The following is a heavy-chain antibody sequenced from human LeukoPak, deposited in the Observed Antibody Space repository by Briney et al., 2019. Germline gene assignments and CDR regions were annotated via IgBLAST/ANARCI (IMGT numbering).Heavy chain of an antibody. V-gene: IGHV4-59*01. CDR3: ARVGDSSGYYYYFDY. CDR2: IYYSGST. CDR1: GGSISSYY. Sequence: PSETLSLTCTVSGGSISSYYWSWIRQPPGKGLEWIGYIYYSGSTNYKPSLKSRVTISVDTSKNQFSLRPRSVTAADTAVYYCARVGDSSGYYYYFDYWGQGTLVTVSS. J-gene: IGHJ4*02. D-gene: IGHD3-22*01.